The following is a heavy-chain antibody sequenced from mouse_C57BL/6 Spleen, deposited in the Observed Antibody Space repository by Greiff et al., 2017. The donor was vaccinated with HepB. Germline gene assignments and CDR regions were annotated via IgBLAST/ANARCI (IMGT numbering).Heavy chain of an antibody. CDR3: AMGDYHVRVWFAY. V-gene: IGHV14-2*01. J-gene: IGHJ3*01. CDR2: IDPEDGET. CDR1: GFNIKDYY. D-gene: IGHD1-1*01. Sequence: EVQVVESGAELVKPGASVKLSCTASGFNIKDYYMHWVKQRTEQGLEWIGRIDPEDGETKYAPKFQGKATITADTSSNTAYLQLSSLTSEDTAVYYCAMGDYHVRVWFAYWGQGTLVTVSA.